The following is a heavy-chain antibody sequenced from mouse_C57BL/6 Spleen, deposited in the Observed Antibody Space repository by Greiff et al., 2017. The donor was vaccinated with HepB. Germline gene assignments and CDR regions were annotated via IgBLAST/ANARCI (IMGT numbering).Heavy chain of an antibody. CDR1: GYTFTDYN. J-gene: IGHJ2*01. CDR2: INPNNGGT. V-gene: IGHV1-18*01. D-gene: IGHD4-1*01. Sequence: EVQLQQSGPELVKPGASVKIPCKASGYTFTDYNMDWVKQSHGKSLEWIGDINPNNGGTIYNQKFKGKATLTVDKSSSTAYMELRSLTSEDTAVYYGARWDLGRLGYWGQGTTLTVSS. CDR3: ARWDLGRLGY.